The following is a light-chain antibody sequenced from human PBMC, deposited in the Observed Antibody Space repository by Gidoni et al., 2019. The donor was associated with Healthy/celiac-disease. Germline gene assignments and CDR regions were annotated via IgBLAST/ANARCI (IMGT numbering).Light chain of an antibody. CDR2: DAS. J-gene: IGKJ2*01. Sequence: DIELTQSPATLSLSPGERATLSCRASQSVSSYLAWYQQKPGQAPRLLIYDASNGATGIPARFSGSGSGTDFTLTISSLEPEDFAVYYCQQRSNWPMYTFGQXTKLEIK. V-gene: IGKV3-11*01. CDR3: QQRSNWPMYT. CDR1: QSVSSY.